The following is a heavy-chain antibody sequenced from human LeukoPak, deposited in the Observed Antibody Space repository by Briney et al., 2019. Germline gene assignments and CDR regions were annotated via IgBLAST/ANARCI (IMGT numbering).Heavy chain of an antibody. CDR1: GGSISSYY. J-gene: IGHJ5*02. V-gene: IGHV4-4*09. CDR3: ARHDYDFWSGYYT. D-gene: IGHD3-3*01. Sequence: SETLSLTCTVSGGSISSYYWSWIRQPPGKGLEWIGYIYTSGSTNYNPSLKSRVTISVDTSKNQFSLKLSSVTAADTAVYYCARHDYDFWSGYYTWGQGTLLTVSS. CDR2: IYTSGST.